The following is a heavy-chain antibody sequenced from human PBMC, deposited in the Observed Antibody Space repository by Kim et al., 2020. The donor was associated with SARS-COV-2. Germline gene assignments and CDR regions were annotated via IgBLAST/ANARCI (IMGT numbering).Heavy chain of an antibody. V-gene: IGHV1-18*01. CDR1: GYTFTSYG. CDR2: ISAYNGNT. J-gene: IGHJ6*02. CDR3: ARDTKLPYYGGNPTDGNYYYYYGMDV. D-gene: IGHD4-17*01. Sequence: ASVKVSCKASGYTFTSYGISWVRQAPGQGLEWMGWISAYNGNTNYAQKLQGRVTMTTDTSTSTAYMELRSLRSDDTAVYYCARDTKLPYYGGNPTDGNYYYYYGMDVWGQGTTVTVSS.